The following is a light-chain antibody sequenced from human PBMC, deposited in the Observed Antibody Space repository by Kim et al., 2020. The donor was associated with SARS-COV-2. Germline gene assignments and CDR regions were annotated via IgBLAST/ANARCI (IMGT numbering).Light chain of an antibody. V-gene: IGKV2-30*02. Sequence: DVVMTQSPLSLPVTLGQPASISCRSSQSLVHSDGNTYLSWFQQRPGQSPRRLIYEVSNRDSGVPDRFSGSGSGTDFTLKISRVEAEDVGVYYCMQGTHWPRTFGPGTKVDIK. CDR2: EVS. J-gene: IGKJ3*01. CDR3: MQGTHWPRT. CDR1: QSLVHSDGNTY.